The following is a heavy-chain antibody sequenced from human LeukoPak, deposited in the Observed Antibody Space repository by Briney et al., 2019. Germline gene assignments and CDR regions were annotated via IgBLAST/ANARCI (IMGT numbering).Heavy chain of an antibody. CDR3: TRDSGTGSAWYPVDY. CDR1: GFTFRSYW. CDR2: INSDGSTT. D-gene: IGHD6-19*01. Sequence: GGSLRIGSAASGFTFRSYWMHWVRQAPGKGLVWVSRINSDGSTTAYADSVKGRFTISRDNAENTLYLQMNSLRAEDTAVYYCTRDSGTGSAWYPVDYWGQGTLVTVSS. J-gene: IGHJ4*02. V-gene: IGHV3-74*03.